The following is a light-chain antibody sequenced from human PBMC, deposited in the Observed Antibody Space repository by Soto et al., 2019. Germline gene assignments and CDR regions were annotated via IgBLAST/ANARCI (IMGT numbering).Light chain of an antibody. CDR3: QQSDSTPT. CDR1: QSIRNY. J-gene: IGKJ2*01. Sequence: DIQMTQSPSSLSASVGDRVTITCRASQSIRNYLHWYQQKPGKAPKVLIYGASTLQSGAPSRFSGSGSGTDFTLTNSSLQPEDFATYYCQQSDSTPTFGQGTKLEIK. CDR2: GAS. V-gene: IGKV1-39*01.